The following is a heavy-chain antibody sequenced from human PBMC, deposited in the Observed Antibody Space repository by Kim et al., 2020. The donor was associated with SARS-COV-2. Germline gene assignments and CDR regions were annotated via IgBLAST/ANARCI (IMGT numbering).Heavy chain of an antibody. V-gene: IGHV4-34*01. J-gene: IGHJ5*02. CDR3: ARGGDGDSSGGRFDP. Sequence: SETLSLTCAVYGGSFSGYYWSWIRQPPGKGLEWIGEINHSGSTNYNPSLKSRVTILVDTSKNQFSMKLSSVTAADTAVYYCARGGDGDSSGGRFDPWGQG. D-gene: IGHD4-17*01. CDR1: GGSFSGYY. CDR2: INHSGST.